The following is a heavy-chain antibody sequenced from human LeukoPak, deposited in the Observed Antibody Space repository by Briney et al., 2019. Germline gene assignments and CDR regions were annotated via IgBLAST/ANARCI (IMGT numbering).Heavy chain of an antibody. CDR2: NNPNSGGT. V-gene: IGHV1-2*02. D-gene: IGHD3-10*01. Sequence: ASVKVSCKASGYTFTGYYMHWVRQAPGQGLEWMGWNNPNSGGTNYAQKFQGRVTMTRDTSISTAYMELSRLRSDDTAVYYCARVTGIYGSGNYWGQGTLVTVSS. CDR1: GYTFTGYY. J-gene: IGHJ4*02. CDR3: ARVTGIYGSGNY.